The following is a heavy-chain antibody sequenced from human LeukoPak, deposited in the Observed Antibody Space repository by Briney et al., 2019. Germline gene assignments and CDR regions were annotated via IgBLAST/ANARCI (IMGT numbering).Heavy chain of an antibody. CDR1: GFTFSSYW. J-gene: IGHJ4*02. CDR3: ARDGQAGSGYYRKDDY. CDR2: IKQDGSEK. V-gene: IGHV3-7*01. D-gene: IGHD3-22*01. Sequence: PGGSLRLSCAASGFTFSSYWMTWVRQAPGKGLEWVANIKQDGSEKYYVDSVKDRFTISRDNAKNSLYLQMSSLRAEDTAVYYCARDGQAGSGYYRKDDYWGQGTLVTVSS.